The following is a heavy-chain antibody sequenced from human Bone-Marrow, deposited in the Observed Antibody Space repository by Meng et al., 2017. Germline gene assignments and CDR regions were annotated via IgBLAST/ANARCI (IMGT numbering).Heavy chain of an antibody. CDR3: ARELGRDGFMGPDDAFDI. V-gene: IGHV3-48*03. CDR1: GFTFSSYE. J-gene: IGHJ3*02. CDR2: ISSSGSTI. D-gene: IGHD5-24*01. Sequence: GESLKISCAASGFTFSSYEMNWVRQAPGKGLEWVSYISSSGSTIYYADSVKGRFTISRDNAKNSLYLQMNSLRAEDTAAYYCARELGRDGFMGPDDAFDIWGQGTMVTVSS.